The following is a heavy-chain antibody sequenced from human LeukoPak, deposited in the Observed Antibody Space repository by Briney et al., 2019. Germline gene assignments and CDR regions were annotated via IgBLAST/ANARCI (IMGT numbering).Heavy chain of an antibody. V-gene: IGHV1-46*01. D-gene: IGHD6-13*01. CDR2: INPSGGST. CDR1: GYTFTSYY. Sequence: GASVKVSCKASGYTFTSYYMHWVRQAPGQGLEWMGIINPSGGSTSYAQKFQGRVTMTRDMSTSTVYMELSSLRSEDTAVYYCARALRAVGQQLVRARYSSYYFDYWGQGTLVTVSS. J-gene: IGHJ4*02. CDR3: ARALRAVGQQLVRARYSSYYFDY.